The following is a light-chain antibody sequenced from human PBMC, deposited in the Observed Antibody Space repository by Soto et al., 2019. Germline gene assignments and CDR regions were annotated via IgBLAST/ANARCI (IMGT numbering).Light chain of an antibody. CDR3: QQYYSYPLT. CDR1: QTISSY. J-gene: IGKJ4*01. V-gene: IGKV1-39*01. CDR2: AAS. Sequence: DIQVNQSPAALSASVGDRVTITCRASQTISSYLNWYQQKPGKAPKLLIYAASTLQSGVPSRFSGSGSGTDFTLTISGLQSEDFATYYCQQYYSYPLTFGGGTKV.